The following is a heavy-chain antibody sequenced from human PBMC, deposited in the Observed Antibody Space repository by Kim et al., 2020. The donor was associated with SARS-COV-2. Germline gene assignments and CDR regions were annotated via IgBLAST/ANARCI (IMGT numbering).Heavy chain of an antibody. Sequence: GGSLRLSCAVSGFTVSSHYLTWVRQAPGKGLEWVSVIYSGGPTYYADSVKGRFTISRDTSKNMVFLQMNSLRAEDAAVYYCARIIVISCTWDYFDYWGQGTLVTVSS. V-gene: IGHV3-53*01. CDR2: IYSGGPT. CDR3: ARIIVISCTWDYFDY. CDR1: GFTVSSHY. D-gene: IGHD2-2*01. J-gene: IGHJ4*02.